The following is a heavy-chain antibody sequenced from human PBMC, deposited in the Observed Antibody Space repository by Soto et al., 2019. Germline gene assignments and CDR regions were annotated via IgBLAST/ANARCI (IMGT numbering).Heavy chain of an antibody. V-gene: IGHV1-8*01. CDR3: ARQARRRTSNCFDP. CDR1: GYTFTSYD. Sequence: ASVKVSCKASGYTFTSYDINWVRQATGQGLEWMGWMNPNSGNTGYAQKFQGRVTMTRNTSISTAYMELSSLRSEDTAVYYCARQARRRTSNCFDPWRQGTLVTVSS. J-gene: IGHJ5*02. CDR2: MNPNSGNT.